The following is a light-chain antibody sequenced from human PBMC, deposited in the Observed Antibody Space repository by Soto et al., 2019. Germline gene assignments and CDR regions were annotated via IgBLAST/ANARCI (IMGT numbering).Light chain of an antibody. CDR1: QSLVYSDGNTY. J-gene: IGKJ1*01. V-gene: IGKV2-30*01. CDR3: MQGTRWPWT. CDR2: KVS. Sequence: IVVTQSPLSLPVTLGQPASISCKSSQSLVYSDGNTYLNWFQQRPGQSPRRLIYKVSNRDSGVPERFSGRGSGTDFTLKINRVEADDVGVYYCMQGTRWPWTFGQGTKVEI.